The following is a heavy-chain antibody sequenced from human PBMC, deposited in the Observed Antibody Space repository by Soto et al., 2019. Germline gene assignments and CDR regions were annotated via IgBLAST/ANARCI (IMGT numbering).Heavy chain of an antibody. V-gene: IGHV4-30-4*01. CDR3: ARGGYHDFWSGYYNYYYGMDV. CDR1: GGSISSGDYY. D-gene: IGHD3-3*01. Sequence: SETLSLTCTVYGGSISSGDYYWSWIRQPPGKGLEWIGYIYYSGSTYYNPSLKSRVTISVDTSKNQFSLKLSSVTAADTAVYYCARGGYHDFWSGYYNYYYGMDVWGQGTTVTVSS. CDR2: IYYSGST. J-gene: IGHJ6*02.